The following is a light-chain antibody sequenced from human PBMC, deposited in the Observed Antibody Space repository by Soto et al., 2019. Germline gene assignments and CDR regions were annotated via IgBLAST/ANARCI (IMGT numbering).Light chain of an antibody. J-gene: IGKJ1*01. CDR2: DPS. Sequence: EIVLTQSPGTLSLSPGERATLSCRASQSVTSSYLAWYQQKPGQPPRLLIFDPSSRATGIPDRFTGSGSGTDFTPTISSLEPEDFAVYYCQHYGRSPPSWTFGQGTEVEIK. CDR1: QSVTSSY. V-gene: IGKV3-20*01. CDR3: QHYGRSPPSWT.